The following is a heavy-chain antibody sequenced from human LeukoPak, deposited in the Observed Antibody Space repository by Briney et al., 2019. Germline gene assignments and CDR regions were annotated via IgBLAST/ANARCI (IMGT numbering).Heavy chain of an antibody. CDR1: GFTFGDYA. Sequence: GGSLRLSCTASGFTFGDYAMSWVRQAPGKGLEWVSGISWNSGSIGYADSVKGRFTISRDNAKNSLYLQMNSLRAEDTALYYCAKDMDDSSVYYYFDYWGQGTLVTVSS. J-gene: IGHJ4*02. D-gene: IGHD3-22*01. CDR2: ISWNSGSI. V-gene: IGHV3-9*01. CDR3: AKDMDDSSVYYYFDY.